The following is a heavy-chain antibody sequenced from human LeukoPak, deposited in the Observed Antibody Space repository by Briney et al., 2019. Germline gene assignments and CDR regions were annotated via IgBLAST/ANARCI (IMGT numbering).Heavy chain of an antibody. J-gene: IGHJ3*02. CDR2: IIPIFGTA. Sequence: SVKVSCKASGDTFSSYAISWVRQAPGQGLEWMGGIIPIFGTANYAQKFQGRVTITADESTSTAYMELSSLRSEDTAVYYCARTQLYDFWSGYYGDAFDIWGQGTMVTVSS. V-gene: IGHV1-69*13. CDR3: ARTQLYDFWSGYYGDAFDI. CDR1: GDTFSSYA. D-gene: IGHD3-3*01.